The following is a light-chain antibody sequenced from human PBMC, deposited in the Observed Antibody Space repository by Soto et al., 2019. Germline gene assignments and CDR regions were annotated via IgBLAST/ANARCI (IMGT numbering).Light chain of an antibody. J-gene: IGKJ1*01. Sequence: EIVLTQSPGTLSLSTGERATLSCRASQSVSRSYLAWYLQKPGQAPRLLIYGASSRATGIPDWFSGSGSGTNFALTNSSLEPEDFAVYYCQQYASTPCTFGPGTKVEIK. CDR1: QSVSRSY. CDR2: GAS. V-gene: IGKV3-20*01. CDR3: QQYASTPCT.